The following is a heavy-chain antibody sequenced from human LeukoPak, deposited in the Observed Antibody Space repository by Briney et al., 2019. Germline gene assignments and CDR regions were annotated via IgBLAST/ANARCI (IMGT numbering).Heavy chain of an antibody. CDR3: AKEHSGSYRFDY. CDR2: ISGSGGST. Sequence: PRGCLRLSCAPSGFTLTGYAMSCVRQAPGKGRGWVSAISGSGGSTYYADSVKGRFTISRDNSKTTLYLQMNSLRAEDTAVYYCAKEHSGSYRFDYWGQGTLVTVSS. V-gene: IGHV3-23*01. CDR1: GFTLTGYA. J-gene: IGHJ4*02. D-gene: IGHD1-26*01.